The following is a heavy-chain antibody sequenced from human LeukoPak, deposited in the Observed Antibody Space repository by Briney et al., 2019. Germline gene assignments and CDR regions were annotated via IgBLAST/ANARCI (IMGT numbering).Heavy chain of an antibody. CDR2: INHSGGT. CDR3: ARGMILGNYYYYGMDV. J-gene: IGHJ6*02. CDR1: GGSFSGYY. D-gene: IGHD7-27*01. V-gene: IGHV4-34*01. Sequence: SETLSLTCAVYGGSFSGYYWSWIRQPPGKGLEWIGEINHSGGTNYNPSLKSRVTISVDTSKNQFSLKLSSVTAADTAVYYCARGMILGNYYYYGMDVWGQGTTVTVSS.